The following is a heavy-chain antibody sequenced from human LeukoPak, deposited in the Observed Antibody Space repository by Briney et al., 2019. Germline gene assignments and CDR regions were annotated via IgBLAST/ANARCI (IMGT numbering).Heavy chain of an antibody. CDR3: TTLTGYSSGWHNWFDP. Sequence: GGSLRLSCAASGFTFSGSAIHWVRQASGKGLEWVGRIRSKANSYATAYAASVKGRFTISRDDSKNTAYLQMNSLKTEDTAVYYCTTLTGYSSGWHNWFDPWGQGTLVTVSS. V-gene: IGHV3-73*01. J-gene: IGHJ5*02. CDR2: IRSKANSYAT. CDR1: GFTFSGSA. D-gene: IGHD6-19*01.